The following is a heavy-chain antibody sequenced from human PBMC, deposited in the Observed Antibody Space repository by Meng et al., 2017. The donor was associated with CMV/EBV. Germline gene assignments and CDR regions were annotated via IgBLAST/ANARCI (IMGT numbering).Heavy chain of an antibody. V-gene: IGHV3-30-3*01. Sequence: GGSLRLSCAASGFTFSSYAMHWVSQAPGKGLEWVAVISYDGSNKYYADSVKGRFTISRDNSKNTLYLQMNSLRAEDTAVYYFARERLLRWGGAFDIWGQGTMVTVSS. J-gene: IGHJ3*02. CDR1: GFTFSSYA. CDR2: ISYDGSNK. CDR3: ARERLLRWGGAFDI. D-gene: IGHD2-21*01.